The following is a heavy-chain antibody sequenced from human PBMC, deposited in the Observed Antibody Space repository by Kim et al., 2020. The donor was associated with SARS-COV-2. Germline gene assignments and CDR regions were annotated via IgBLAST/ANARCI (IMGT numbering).Heavy chain of an antibody. J-gene: IGHJ4*01. CDR1: GFNYDTYC. D-gene: IGHD3-10*01. CDR2: ISSRSSVI. CDR3: VRVSRSPSLGELYGHFDF. V-gene: IGHV3-21*01. Sequence: GGSLRLSCAASGFNYDTYCMSWVRQAPGKGLEWVSMISSRSSVIHYADSVQGRFTISRDNDKNSLYLQMNSLRAEDTAVYNCVRVSRSPSLGELYGHFDFWGHGTLVTISS.